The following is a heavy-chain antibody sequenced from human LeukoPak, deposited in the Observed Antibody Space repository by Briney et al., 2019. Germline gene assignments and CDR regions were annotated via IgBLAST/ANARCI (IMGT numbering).Heavy chain of an antibody. V-gene: IGHV4-39*07. CDR2: IYFSGNT. CDR3: ARRRYNYGFDS. D-gene: IGHD5-18*01. J-gene: IGHJ4*02. CDR1: GDSIRSSAYY. Sequence: PSKTLSLTCTVSGDSIRSSAYYWGWIRQPPGKGLQWIGSIYFSGNTDYNPSLKSRVTISIDTSKNQFSLKLSSVTAADTAVFYCARRRYNYGFDSWGQGTLVTVSS.